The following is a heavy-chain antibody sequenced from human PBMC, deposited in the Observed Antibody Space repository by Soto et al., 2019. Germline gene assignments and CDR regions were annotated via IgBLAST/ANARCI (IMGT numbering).Heavy chain of an antibody. D-gene: IGHD6-6*01. V-gene: IGHV3-33*01. Sequence: QVQLVESGGGVVQPGRSLRLSCAASGFTFSSYGMHWVRQAPGKGLEWVAVIWYDGSNKYYADSVKGRFTISRDNSKNTLYLQMTSLRAEDTAVYYCARSGSSSSSLDYWGQGTLVTVSS. CDR1: GFTFSSYG. J-gene: IGHJ4*02. CDR3: ARSGSSSSSLDY. CDR2: IWYDGSNK.